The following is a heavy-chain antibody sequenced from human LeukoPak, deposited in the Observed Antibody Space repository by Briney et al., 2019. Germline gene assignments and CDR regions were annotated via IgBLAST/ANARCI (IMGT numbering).Heavy chain of an antibody. V-gene: IGHV3-23*01. Sequence: GSLRLSCEGSGFPFSSHGMNWVRQAPGKGLEWVSGISPGGGPTYYADSVRGRSTISRDDSKNTLYLQMKNLRAEDTAVYYCAKDGAWLRFDDWGQGILVTVSS. CDR2: ISPGGGPT. J-gene: IGHJ4*02. CDR3: AKDGAWLRFDD. CDR1: GFPFSSHG. D-gene: IGHD5-12*01.